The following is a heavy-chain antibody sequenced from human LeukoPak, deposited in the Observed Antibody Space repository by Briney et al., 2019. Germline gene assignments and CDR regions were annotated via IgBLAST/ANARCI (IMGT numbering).Heavy chain of an antibody. V-gene: IGHV4-4*07. D-gene: IGHD3-3*01. Sequence: PSETLSLTCTVSGGSISSYFWSWIRQPAGKGLEWIGRIYTSGSTNYSPSLKSRVAISADKSTNQFSLKLSSVTAADTAVYYCARDRFGDLNYFDYWGQGTLVTVSS. CDR3: ARDRFGDLNYFDY. J-gene: IGHJ4*02. CDR2: IYTSGST. CDR1: GGSISSYF.